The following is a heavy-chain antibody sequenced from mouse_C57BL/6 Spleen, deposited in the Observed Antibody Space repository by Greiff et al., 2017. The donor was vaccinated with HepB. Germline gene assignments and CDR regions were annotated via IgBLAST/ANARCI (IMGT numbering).Heavy chain of an antibody. J-gene: IGHJ2*01. V-gene: IGHV1-50*01. D-gene: IGHD1-1*01. CDR2: IDPSDSYT. Sequence: QVQLQQPGAELVKPGASVKLSCKASGYTFTSYWMQWVKQRPGQGLEWIGEIDPSDSYTNYNQKFKGKATLTVDTSSSTAYMQLSSLTSEDSAVYYGARSGSITTVVGTDYWGQGTTLTVSS. CDR1: GYTFTSYW. CDR3: ARSGSITTVVGTDY.